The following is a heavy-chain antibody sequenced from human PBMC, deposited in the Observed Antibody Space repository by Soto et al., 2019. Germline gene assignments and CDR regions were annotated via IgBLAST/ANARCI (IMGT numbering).Heavy chain of an antibody. CDR1: GGSFSGYY. V-gene: IGHV4-34*01. Sequence: PSETLSLTCAVYGGSFSGYYWSWIRQPPGKGLEWIGEINHSGSTNYNPSLKSRVTISVDTSKNQFSLKLSSVTAADTAVYYCARGTLTEGYYDFWSGLSPPQILFDYWGQGTLVTVSS. CDR3: ARGTLTEGYYDFWSGLSPPQILFDY. CDR2: INHSGST. D-gene: IGHD3-3*01. J-gene: IGHJ4*02.